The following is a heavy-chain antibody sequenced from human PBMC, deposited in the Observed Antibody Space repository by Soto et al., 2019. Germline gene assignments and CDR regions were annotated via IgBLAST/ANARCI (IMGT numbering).Heavy chain of an antibody. Sequence: EVQLVESGGGLVKPGGSLRLSCAASGFTFGHVWISWVRQAPGKGLEWVGRIKSKTDGGTSDYAAPVKGRFTISRDDSKNTLYLQMNRLKAEDTAVYYCATGSSLGAPRWGQGTLVTVSS. CDR3: ATGSSLGAPR. CDR1: GFTFGHVW. CDR2: IKSKTDGGTS. V-gene: IGHV3-15*01. D-gene: IGHD3-16*01. J-gene: IGHJ4*02.